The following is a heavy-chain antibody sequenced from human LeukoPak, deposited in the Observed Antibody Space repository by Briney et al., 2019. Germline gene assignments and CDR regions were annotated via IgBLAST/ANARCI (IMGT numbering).Heavy chain of an antibody. CDR2: MNPNSGNT. D-gene: IGHD3-9*01. Sequence: ASVKVSCKASGYTFTSYDINWVRQATGQGVEWMGWMNPNSGNTGYAQKFQGRVTMTRNTSISTAYMELSSLRSEDTAVYYCARGLDILTGYESRDGMDVWGQGTTVTVSS. J-gene: IGHJ6*02. CDR1: GYTFTSYD. V-gene: IGHV1-8*01. CDR3: ARGLDILTGYESRDGMDV.